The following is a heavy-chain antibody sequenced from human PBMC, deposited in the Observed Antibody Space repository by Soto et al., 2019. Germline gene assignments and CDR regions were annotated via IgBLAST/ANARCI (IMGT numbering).Heavy chain of an antibody. J-gene: IGHJ4*02. Sequence: PGGSLRLSCAASGFTFSNFAMSWVRQAPGKGLEWVSGISGGGGTTYYADSVKGRFTISRDNSKNTLYLQMDSLRAEDMALYYCVIAMPTPSRPRNSFDYWGQGPLVTVSS. CDR3: VIAMPTPSRPRNSFDY. D-gene: IGHD6-6*01. CDR1: GFTFSNFA. CDR2: ISGGGGTT. V-gene: IGHV3-23*01.